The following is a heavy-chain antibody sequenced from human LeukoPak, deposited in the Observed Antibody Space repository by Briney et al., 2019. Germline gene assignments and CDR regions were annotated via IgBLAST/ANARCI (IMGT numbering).Heavy chain of an antibody. CDR2: ISSSGSTI. V-gene: IGHV3-11*01. CDR1: GFTFSDYD. J-gene: IGHJ6*02. CDR3: ARGSLHHSSYGMDV. D-gene: IGHD1-14*01. Sequence: GGSLRLSCAASGFTFSDYDMSWIRQAPGKGLEWVSYISSSGSTIYYADSVKGRFTISRDNAKSSLYLQMNSLRAEDTAVYYCARGSLHHSSYGMDVWGQGTTVTVSS.